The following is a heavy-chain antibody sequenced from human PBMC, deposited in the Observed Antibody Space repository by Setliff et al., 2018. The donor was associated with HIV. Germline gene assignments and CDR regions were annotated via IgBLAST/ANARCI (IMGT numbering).Heavy chain of an antibody. Sequence: GASVKVSCKASGGTFTSSAISWVRQARGQGLEWMGAIIPHFDAPQYAQKFQGRVTITADQSTSTAYMELSGLTSEDTAVYYCARNTPGIVPRRVGFDPWGQGTLVTVSS. D-gene: IGHD1-26*01. CDR3: ARNTPGIVPRRVGFDP. CDR2: IIPHFDAP. V-gene: IGHV1-69*13. CDR1: GGTFTSSA. J-gene: IGHJ5*02.